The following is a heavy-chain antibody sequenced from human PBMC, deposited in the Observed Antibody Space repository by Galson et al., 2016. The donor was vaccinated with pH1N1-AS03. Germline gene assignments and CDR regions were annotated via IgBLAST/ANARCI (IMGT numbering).Heavy chain of an antibody. CDR1: GFTFEDYT. CDR2: ISLDGATS. V-gene: IGHV3-43*01. CDR3: AKDVFGLIWHCLDV. Sequence: SLRLSCAASGFTFEDYTMHWVRQVPGKGLEWISLISLDGATSYYADSVKGRFTISRDNDKNSLYLQMNSLRTEDTAFYYCAKDVFGLIWHCLDVWGRGPVVTVSS. D-gene: IGHD2-8*02. J-gene: IGHJ6*04.